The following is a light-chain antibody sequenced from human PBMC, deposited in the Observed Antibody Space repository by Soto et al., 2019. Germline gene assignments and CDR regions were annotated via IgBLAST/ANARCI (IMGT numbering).Light chain of an antibody. CDR1: SSNIGSNT. J-gene: IGLJ1*01. V-gene: IGLV1-44*01. Sequence: VLTQPPSASGTPGQRVTISCSGSSSNIGSNTVNWYQQLPGTAPKLLIYSNNQRPSGVPDRFSGSKSGTSASLAISGLESEDEADYCCAAWAGRLNGYGXGTGTKVTVL. CDR3: AAWAGRLNGYG. CDR2: SNN.